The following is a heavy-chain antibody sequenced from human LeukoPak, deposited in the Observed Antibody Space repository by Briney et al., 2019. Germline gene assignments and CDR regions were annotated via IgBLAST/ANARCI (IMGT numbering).Heavy chain of an antibody. V-gene: IGHV1-18*01. Sequence: GASVKVSCKASGYTFTSYGISWVRQAPGQGLEWMGWISAYNGNTNYAQNLQGRVTMTTDTSTSTAYTELRGLRSEDTAVYYCAVATSDAFDIWGQGTMVTVSS. CDR1: GYTFTSYG. J-gene: IGHJ3*02. D-gene: IGHD2-15*01. CDR3: AVATSDAFDI. CDR2: ISAYNGNT.